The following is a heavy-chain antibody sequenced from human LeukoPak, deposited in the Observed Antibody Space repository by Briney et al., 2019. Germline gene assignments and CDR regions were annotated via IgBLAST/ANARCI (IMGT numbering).Heavy chain of an antibody. CDR3: TRGSIAYYYMNV. CDR2: IYYSGST. Sequence: SETLSLTCTVSGGSISSYYWSWIRQPPGKGLEWIGNIYYSGSTNYNPSLKSRVTISVDTSKNQFSLKLSSVTAADTAVYYCTRGSIAYYYMNVWGKGTTVTISS. V-gene: IGHV4-59*01. J-gene: IGHJ6*03. CDR1: GGSISSYY. D-gene: IGHD3-22*01.